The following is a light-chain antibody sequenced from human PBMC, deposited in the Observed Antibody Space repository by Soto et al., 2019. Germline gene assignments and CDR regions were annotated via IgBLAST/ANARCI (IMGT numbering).Light chain of an antibody. J-gene: IGKJ5*01. CDR1: QDIRHF. V-gene: IGKV1-33*01. Sequence: DIQMTQSPSSLFASVGDAVTIFGQGSQDIRHFLSWYLQKPGKAPKLLIFDASSLVTGVPSRFSVSGSGTDFTFTISSLKTEDIGTYYCQQQENPPITFCQGTRLEIK. CDR3: QQQENPPIT. CDR2: DAS.